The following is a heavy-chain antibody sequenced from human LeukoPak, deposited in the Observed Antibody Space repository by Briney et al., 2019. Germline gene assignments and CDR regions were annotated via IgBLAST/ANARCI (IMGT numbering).Heavy chain of an antibody. D-gene: IGHD2-2*01. CDR2: IIPIFGTA. J-gene: IGHJ6*02. V-gene: IGHV1-69*13. Sequence: ASVKVSCKASGGTFSSYAISWVRQAPGQGLEWMGGIIPIFGTANYAQKFQGRVTITADESTSTAYMELSSLRSEDTAVYYCARKPRYCSSTSCYREDVWGQGTTVTVSS. CDR1: GGTFSSYA. CDR3: ARKPRYCSSTSCYREDV.